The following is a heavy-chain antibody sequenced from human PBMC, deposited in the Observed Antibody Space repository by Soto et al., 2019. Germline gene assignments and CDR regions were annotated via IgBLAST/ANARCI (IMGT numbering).Heavy chain of an antibody. CDR3: AKAGDSSGYYYLQYFDY. J-gene: IGHJ4*02. D-gene: IGHD3-22*01. Sequence: RRVRKDKGKGLEWVSAISGSGGSTYYADSVKGRFTISRDNSKNTVYLQLSSLRAEDTAVYYCAKAGDSSGYYYLQYFDYSGQGTLVTVSS. V-gene: IGHV3-23*01. CDR2: ISGSGGST.